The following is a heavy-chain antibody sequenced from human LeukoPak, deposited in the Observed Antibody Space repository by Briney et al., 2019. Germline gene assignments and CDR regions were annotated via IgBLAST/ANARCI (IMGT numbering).Heavy chain of an antibody. D-gene: IGHD5-18*01. V-gene: IGHV3-53*01. CDR3: ARLDTALVSYYYYYFMDV. J-gene: IGHJ6*03. Sequence: GGSLRLSCAASGFTVSSNYLSWVRQAPGKGLEWVSLSYSGGSTYYADSVKGRFTISRDNSKNTLYLQMNSLRAEDTAVYYCARLDTALVSYYYYYFMDVWGKGTTVTVSS. CDR1: GFTVSSNY. CDR2: SYSGGST.